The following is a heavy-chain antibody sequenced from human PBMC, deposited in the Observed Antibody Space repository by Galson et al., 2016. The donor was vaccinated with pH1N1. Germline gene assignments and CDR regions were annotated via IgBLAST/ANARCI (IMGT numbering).Heavy chain of an antibody. CDR1: GISLPTDGIR. Sequence: PALVTPTQTLTLTCSVSGISLPTDGIRVNWIRQSPGKALEWLARSDYDDPKHSSTSLRTRLSISRDTSKNRVALTMTTMDPEDTATYYCARTRNYNSGLDVWGPGTTVTVSS. CDR2: SDYDDPK. V-gene: IGHV2-70*04. J-gene: IGHJ6*02. CDR3: ARTRNYNSGLDV.